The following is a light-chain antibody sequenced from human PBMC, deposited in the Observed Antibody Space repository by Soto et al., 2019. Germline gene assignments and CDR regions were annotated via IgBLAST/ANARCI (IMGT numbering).Light chain of an antibody. J-gene: IGKJ4*01. CDR3: QQRSNWLT. CDR1: QSVSSY. V-gene: IGKV3-11*01. CDR2: DAS. Sequence: EIVLTQSPATLSLSPGERATLSCRASQSVSSYLAWYQQKPGQAPRLLIYDASNRATGIPARFSCSGSGTDFTLTISSLETEDFAVYYCQQRSNWLTFGGGTKVEIK.